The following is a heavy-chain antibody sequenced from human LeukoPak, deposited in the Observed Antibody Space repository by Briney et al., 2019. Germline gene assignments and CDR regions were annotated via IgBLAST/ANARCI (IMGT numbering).Heavy chain of an antibody. V-gene: IGHV3-11*01. CDR2: ISSSGSTI. J-gene: IGHJ3*02. CDR3: ARVHIAATPVAFDI. D-gene: IGHD6-13*01. Sequence: RPGGSLRLSCAASGFTFSDYYMSWIRQAPGKGLEWVSYISSSGSTIYYADSVKGRFTVSRDNAKNSLYLQMNSLKAEDTAVYYCARVHIAATPVAFDIWGQGTMVTVSS. CDR1: GFTFSDYY.